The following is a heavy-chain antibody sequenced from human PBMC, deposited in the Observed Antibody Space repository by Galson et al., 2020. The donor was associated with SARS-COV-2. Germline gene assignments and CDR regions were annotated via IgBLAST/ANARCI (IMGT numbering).Heavy chain of an antibody. J-gene: IGHJ4*02. CDR1: GFTFSNAW. CDR3: TTDSAIVVIPAAVY. V-gene: IGHV3-15*01. D-gene: IGHD2-2*01. Sequence: TGGSLRLSCAASGFTFSNAWMSWVRQAPGKGLEWVGRIKSKTYGGTTDYAAPVKGRFTISRDDSKNTLYLQMNSLKIEDTAVYYCTTDSAIVVIPAAVYWGQGTLVTVS. CDR2: IKSKTYGGTT.